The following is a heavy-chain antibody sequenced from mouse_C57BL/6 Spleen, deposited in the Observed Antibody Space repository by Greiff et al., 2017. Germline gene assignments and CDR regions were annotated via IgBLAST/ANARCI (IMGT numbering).Heavy chain of an antibody. CDR1: GFTFSDYG. CDR3: ARGGYSPWYFDV. D-gene: IGHD2-3*01. Sequence: EVQLQESGGGLVKPGGSLKLSCAASGFTFSDYGMHWVRQAPEKGLEWVAYISSGSSTIYYADTVKGRFTISRDNAKNTLFLQMTSLGAEDTAMYYCARGGYSPWYFDVWGTGTTVTVSS. CDR2: ISSGSSTI. V-gene: IGHV5-17*01. J-gene: IGHJ1*03.